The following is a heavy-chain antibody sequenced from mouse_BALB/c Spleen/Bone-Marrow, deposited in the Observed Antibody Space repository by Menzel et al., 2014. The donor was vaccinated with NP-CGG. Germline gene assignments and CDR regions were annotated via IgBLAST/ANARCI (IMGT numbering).Heavy chain of an antibody. CDR2: ISSGGSYT. D-gene: IGHD2-12*01. V-gene: IGHV5-9-3*01. J-gene: IGHJ4*01. Sequence: EVQVVESGGGLVKPGGSLKLSCAASGFTFSSYAMSWVRQTPEKRLEWVATISSGGSYTYYPDSVKGRFTISRDNAKNTLYLQMSSLRSEDTAMYYCARLRTTEAMDYWGQGTSVTVSS. CDR3: ARLRTTEAMDY. CDR1: GFTFSSYA.